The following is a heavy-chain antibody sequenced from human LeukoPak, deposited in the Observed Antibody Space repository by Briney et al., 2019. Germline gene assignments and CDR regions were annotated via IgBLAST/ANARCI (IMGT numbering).Heavy chain of an antibody. D-gene: IGHD3-22*01. Sequence: SETLSLTCTVSGGSISSYYWSWIRQPPGKGLEWIGYIYYSGSTNYNPSLKSRVTILVDSSKNQFSLKLSSVTAADTAVYYCASIYYYDSAPFDPGGQGTLVTVSS. CDR2: IYYSGST. CDR3: ASIYYYDSAPFDP. J-gene: IGHJ5*02. V-gene: IGHV4-59*01. CDR1: GGSISSYY.